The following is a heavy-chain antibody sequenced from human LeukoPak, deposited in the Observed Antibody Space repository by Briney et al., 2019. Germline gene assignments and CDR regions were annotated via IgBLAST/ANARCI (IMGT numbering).Heavy chain of an antibody. J-gene: IGHJ6*02. Sequence: GGSLRLSCAASGFTLTNYWMGWVRQAPGKGLEWVANIRPEGSDKYYVDSVKGRFTISRDNAKNSLYLQMNSLRAEDTAVYYCARLGYYYGSGSYYGYPDEEYYYYYGMDVWGQGTTVTVSS. CDR1: GFTLTNYW. CDR3: ARLGYYYGSGSYYGYPDEEYYYYYGMDV. V-gene: IGHV3-7*01. CDR2: IRPEGSDK. D-gene: IGHD3-10*01.